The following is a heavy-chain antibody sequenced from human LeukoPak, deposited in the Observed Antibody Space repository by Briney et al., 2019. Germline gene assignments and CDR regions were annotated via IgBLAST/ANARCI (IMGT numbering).Heavy chain of an antibody. CDR3: VKSGISGSYLLES. D-gene: IGHD3-22*01. CDR1: GFTFSSYC. CDR2: ISYDGSNK. V-gene: IGHV3-30*18. Sequence: GGSLRLSCAASGFTFSSYCMHWVRQAPGKGLEWVAVISYDGSNKYYADSVKGRFTISRDNSKNTLYLQMNSLRAEDTAVYYCVKSGISGSYLLESWGQGTLVTVSS. J-gene: IGHJ1*01.